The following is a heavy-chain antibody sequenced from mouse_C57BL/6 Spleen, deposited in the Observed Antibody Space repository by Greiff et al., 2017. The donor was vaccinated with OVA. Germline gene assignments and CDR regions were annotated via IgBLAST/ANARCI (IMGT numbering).Heavy chain of an antibody. CDR1: GFTFSSYG. J-gene: IGHJ2*01. CDR3: ARRNWDEGYFDY. CDR2: ISSGGSYT. D-gene: IGHD4-1*01. Sequence: EVNLVESGGDLVKPGGSLKLSCAASGFTFSSYGMSWVRQTPDKRLEWVATISSGGSYTYYPDSVKGRFTISIDNAKNTLYLQMSSLKSEDTAMYYCARRNWDEGYFDYWGQGTTLTVSS. V-gene: IGHV5-6*02.